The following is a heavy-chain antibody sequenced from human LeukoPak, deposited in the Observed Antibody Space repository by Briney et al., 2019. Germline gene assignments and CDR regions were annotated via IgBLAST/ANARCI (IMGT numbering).Heavy chain of an antibody. CDR3: ARDSASTSFPPAYDY. CDR1: GYTLTNYG. V-gene: IGHV1-18*04. Sequence: ASVKVSCKAAGYTLTNYGVTWVRQAPGQGLEWLGWISAHNGNTNYVQKLQDRVTMTTDTSTTSAYLELRNLRSDDTAVYYCARDSASTSFPPAYDYWGQGTVVAVSS. D-gene: IGHD3-16*01. CDR2: ISAHNGNT. J-gene: IGHJ4*02.